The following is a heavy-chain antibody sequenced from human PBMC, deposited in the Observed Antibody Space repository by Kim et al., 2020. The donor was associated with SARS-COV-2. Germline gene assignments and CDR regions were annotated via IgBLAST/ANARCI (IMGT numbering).Heavy chain of an antibody. CDR2: IDGSGYGK. Sequence: GGSLRLSCEASGFTFSNFPMGWVRQAPGKGLEWVSLIDGSGYGKYYADSVNGRFTISRDNSKNSLSLQMTSLRGEDMGVYFCAKELRTDTSALDYWGQGTLVTVSS. V-gene: IGHV3-23*01. CDR3: AKELRTDTSALDY. CDR1: GFTFSNFP. J-gene: IGHJ4*02.